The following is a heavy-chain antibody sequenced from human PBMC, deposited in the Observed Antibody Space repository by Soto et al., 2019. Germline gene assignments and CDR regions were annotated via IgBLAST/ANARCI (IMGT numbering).Heavy chain of an antibody. Sequence: SETLSLTCAVSGYSISSGYYWGWIRQPPGKGLEWIGSIYHSGSTYYNPSLKSRVTISVDTSKNQFSLELSSVTAADTAVYYCARGRTIFGVVSHFDYWGQGTLVTVSS. CDR2: IYHSGST. CDR3: ARGRTIFGVVSHFDY. D-gene: IGHD3-3*01. V-gene: IGHV4-38-2*01. CDR1: GYSISSGYY. J-gene: IGHJ4*02.